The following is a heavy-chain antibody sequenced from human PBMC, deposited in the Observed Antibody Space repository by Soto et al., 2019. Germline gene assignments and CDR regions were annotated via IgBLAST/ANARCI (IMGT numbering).Heavy chain of an antibody. J-gene: IGHJ5*02. D-gene: IGHD6-13*01. V-gene: IGHV3-23*01. CDR1: GFTFSSYA. Sequence: GGSLRLSCAASGFTFSSYAMSWVRQAPGKGLEWVSAISGSGGSTYYADSVKGRFTISRDNSKNTLYLQMNSLRAEDTAVYYCAKGESSSSWYVGFTWFDPWGQGTLVTVSS. CDR2: ISGSGGST. CDR3: AKGESSSSWYVGFTWFDP.